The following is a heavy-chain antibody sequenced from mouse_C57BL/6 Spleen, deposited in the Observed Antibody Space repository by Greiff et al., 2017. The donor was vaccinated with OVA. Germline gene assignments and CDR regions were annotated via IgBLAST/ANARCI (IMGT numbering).Heavy chain of an antibody. V-gene: IGHV1-75*01. CDR2: IFPGSGST. Sequence: VQLVESGPELVKPGASVKISCKASGYTFTGYYMNWVKQRPGQGLEWIGWIFPGSGSTYYNEKFKGKATLTVDKSTSTAYMLLSSLTSEDSAVYSGARCDGDVGYYAMDYWGQGTSVTVSS. J-gene: IGHJ4*01. D-gene: IGHD2-3*01. CDR1: GYTFTGYY. CDR3: ARCDGDVGYYAMDY.